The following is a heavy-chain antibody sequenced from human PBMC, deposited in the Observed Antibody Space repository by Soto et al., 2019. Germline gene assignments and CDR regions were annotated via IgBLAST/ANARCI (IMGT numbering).Heavy chain of an antibody. V-gene: IGHV3-74*01. CDR3: ATVATHSYNWVDP. CDR1: GFTFSTYW. CDR2: INADGTTT. Sequence: EVHLVESGGGLVQPGGSLRLSCAASGFTFSTYWMHWVRQAPGKGLVWVSRINADGTTTTYADSVKGRFTISRDNANNTLYLQMNSRRAEDAAVYFCATVATHSYNWVDPWGQGTLVTISS. J-gene: IGHJ5*02. D-gene: IGHD3-3*02.